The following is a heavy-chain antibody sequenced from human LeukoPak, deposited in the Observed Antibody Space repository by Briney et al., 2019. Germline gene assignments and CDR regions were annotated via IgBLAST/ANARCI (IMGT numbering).Heavy chain of an antibody. V-gene: IGHV1-69*04. CDR3: ASSVHYYGMDV. D-gene: IGHD3-16*02. Sequence: GASVKVSCKASGGTFSSYAISWVRQAPGQGLEWMGRIIPILGIANYAQKFQGRVTITADKSTSTAYMELSSLRSEDTAVYYCASSVHYYGMDVWGQGTTVTVSS. CDR1: GGTFSSYA. CDR2: IIPILGIA. J-gene: IGHJ6*02.